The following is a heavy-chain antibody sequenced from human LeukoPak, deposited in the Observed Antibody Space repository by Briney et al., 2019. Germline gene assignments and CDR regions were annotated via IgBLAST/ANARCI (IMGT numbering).Heavy chain of an antibody. CDR1: RFTLSTYG. CDR2: IWYDGSNI. V-gene: IGHV3-33*01. CDR3: ARARDNYDISSFSVLDY. J-gene: IGHJ4*02. D-gene: IGHD3-22*01. Sequence: GGSLRLSCAASRFTLSTYGMQWVRQAPGKGLEWLADIWYDGSNIYYADSVKGRFAISRDNSRNTLYLLLNSLRAEDTAVYYCARARDNYDISSFSVLDYWGQGTLVTVSS.